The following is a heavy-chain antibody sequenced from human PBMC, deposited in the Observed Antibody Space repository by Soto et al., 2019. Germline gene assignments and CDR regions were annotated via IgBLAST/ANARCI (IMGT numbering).Heavy chain of an antibody. V-gene: IGHV3-15*01. CDR1: GFSFSSYT. CDR3: TTQWLAYFDH. J-gene: IGHJ4*02. D-gene: IGHD6-19*01. CDR2: IKTETDGGTT. Sequence: GGSLRLSCIASGFSFSSYTMSWVRQAPGKGLEWVGRIKTETDGGTTDYAAPVKGRFTISRDDSKSTLYLQMNSLKTEDTAVYYCTTQWLAYFDHWGQGTLVTVSS.